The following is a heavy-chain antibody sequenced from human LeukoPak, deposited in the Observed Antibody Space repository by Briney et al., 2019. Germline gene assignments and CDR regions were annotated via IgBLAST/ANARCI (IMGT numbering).Heavy chain of an antibody. CDR3: ARSYSSSWSPDY. Sequence: ASVKVSCKASGGTFISYVISWVGQAPGQGLEWMGRIIPILGIANYAQKFQGRVTITSDKSTSTAYMELSSLRSEDTAVYYCARSYSSSWSPDYWGQGTLVTVSS. V-gene: IGHV1-69*04. J-gene: IGHJ4*02. D-gene: IGHD6-13*01. CDR1: GGTFISYV. CDR2: IIPILGIA.